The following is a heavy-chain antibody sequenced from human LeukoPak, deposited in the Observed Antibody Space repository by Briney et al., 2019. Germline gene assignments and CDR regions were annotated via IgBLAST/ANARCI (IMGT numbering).Heavy chain of an antibody. D-gene: IGHD6-13*01. V-gene: IGHV1-69*13. CDR1: GYTFTSYY. J-gene: IGHJ4*02. Sequence: GASVKVSCKASGYTFTSYYMHWVRQAPGQGLEWMGGIIPIFGSSNYAQKFQGRVTITADESTTTAYMELSSLRSEDPAVYYCAAVVAPGTSAAEDYWGQGTLVTVSS. CDR3: AAVVAPGTSAAEDY. CDR2: IIPIFGSS.